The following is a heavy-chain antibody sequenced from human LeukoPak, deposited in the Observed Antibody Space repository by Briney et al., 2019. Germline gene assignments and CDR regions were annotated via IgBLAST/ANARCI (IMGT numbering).Heavy chain of an antibody. Sequence: SETLSLTCTVSGASISTSSYYWGWLRQPPGKGLERIANLYYSGSTYYNPSLKSRVTISIDTSKNQFSLMLSSVTAADTAVYYCAREHTSVAGIAVNYMDVWGKGTTVTVSS. CDR3: AREHTSVAGIAVNYMDV. J-gene: IGHJ6*03. D-gene: IGHD6-19*01. V-gene: IGHV4-39*07. CDR2: LYYSGST. CDR1: GASISTSSYY.